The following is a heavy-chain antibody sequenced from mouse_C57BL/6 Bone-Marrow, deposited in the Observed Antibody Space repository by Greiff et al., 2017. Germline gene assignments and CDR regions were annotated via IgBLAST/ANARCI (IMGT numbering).Heavy chain of an antibody. Sequence: DVHLVESGGGLVKPGGSLKLSCAASGFTFSSYAMSWVRQTPEKRLEWVATISDGGSYTYYPDNVKGRFTISRDNAKNNLYLQMSHLKSEDTAMYYCARLGHWYFDVWGTGTTVTVSS. CDR2: ISDGGSYT. J-gene: IGHJ1*03. D-gene: IGHD4-1*01. V-gene: IGHV5-4*01. CDR3: ARLGHWYFDV. CDR1: GFTFSSYA.